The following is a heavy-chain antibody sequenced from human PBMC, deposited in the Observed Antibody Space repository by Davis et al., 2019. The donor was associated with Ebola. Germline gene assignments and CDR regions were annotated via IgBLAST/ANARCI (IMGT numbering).Heavy chain of an antibody. CDR3: ATTASRWDMDV. CDR1: GGPFRGYY. CDR2: IHHSGST. J-gene: IGHJ6*03. V-gene: IGHV4-34*01. D-gene: IGHD2-21*02. Sequence: PSETLSLTCAVYGGPFRGYYWSWIRQPPGKGLEWIGEIHHSGSTNYNPSLKSRVTISVDTSKNQFSLKLSSVTAADTAVYYCATTASRWDMDVWGKGTTVTVSS.